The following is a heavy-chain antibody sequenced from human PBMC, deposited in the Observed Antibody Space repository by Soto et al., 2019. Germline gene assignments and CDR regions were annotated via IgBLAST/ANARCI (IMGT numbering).Heavy chain of an antibody. D-gene: IGHD3-10*01. J-gene: IGHJ4*02. CDR2: IYSGGYT. V-gene: IGHV3-53*01. CDR3: ATHPGGGGY. Sequence: EVQLVESGGGLIQPGGSLRLSCAVSGFTVSNNYMSWVRQAPGKGLEGVSVIYSGGYTAYGDSVKGRFTISRDNSKNTLFLQKNGRGAHATAVFSWATHPGGGGYWGQGTLVTVSS. CDR1: GFTVSNNY.